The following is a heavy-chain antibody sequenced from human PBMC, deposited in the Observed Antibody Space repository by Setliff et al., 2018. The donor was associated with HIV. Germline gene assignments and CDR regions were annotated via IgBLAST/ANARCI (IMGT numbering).Heavy chain of an antibody. D-gene: IGHD3-3*01. CDR2: INHSGST. CDR3: ARGPYDFWSGYYMAV. V-gene: IGHV4-34*01. CDR1: GGSFNGYY. J-gene: IGHJ4*02. Sequence: PSETLSLTCAVYGGSFNGYYWSWIRRPPGKGLEWIGEINHSGSTNYNPSLKSRVTISVDTSKNQFSLKLSSVTAADTAVYYCARGPYDFWSGYYMAVWGQGTLVTVSS.